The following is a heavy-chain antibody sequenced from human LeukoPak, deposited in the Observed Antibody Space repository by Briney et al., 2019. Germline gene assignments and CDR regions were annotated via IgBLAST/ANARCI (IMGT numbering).Heavy chain of an antibody. D-gene: IGHD1-14*01. J-gene: IGHJ4*02. V-gene: IGHV4-61*02. CDR1: GGSISSGSYY. CDR2: IYTSGST. Sequence: SETLSLTCTVSGGSISSGSYYWSWIRQPAGKGLEWIGRIYTSGSTNYNPSLKSRVTISVDTSKNQFSLKLSSVTAADTAVYYCASPTTGYWGQGTLVTVSS. CDR3: ASPTTGY.